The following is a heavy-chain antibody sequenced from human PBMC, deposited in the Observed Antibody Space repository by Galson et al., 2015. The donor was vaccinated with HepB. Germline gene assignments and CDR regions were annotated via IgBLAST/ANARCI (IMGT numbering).Heavy chain of an antibody. D-gene: IGHD3-3*01. Sequence: SVKVSCKASGYTFTSYDINWVRQATGQGLEWMGWMNPNSGNTGYAQKFQGRVTITADESTSTAYMELSSLRSEDTAVYYCARVDFPPFPGVPSGRGYYYGMDVWGQGTTVTVSS. CDR2: MNPNSGNT. V-gene: IGHV1-8*01. J-gene: IGHJ6*02. CDR3: ARVDFPPFPGVPSGRGYYYGMDV. CDR1: GYTFTSYD.